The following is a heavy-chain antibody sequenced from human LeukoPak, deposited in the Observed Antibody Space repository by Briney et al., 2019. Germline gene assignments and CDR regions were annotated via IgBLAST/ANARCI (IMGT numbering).Heavy chain of an antibody. J-gene: IGHJ4*02. CDR2: ISSISHYI. D-gene: IGHD6-19*01. CDR3: AKDLGHPPGSGWYLGDY. CDR1: GFTFRAYS. Sequence: GGSLRLSCAASGFTFRAYSMNWVRQAPGKGLEWVSTISSISHYIYYADSVKGRFTISRDNARNSLYLQMNSLRAEDTAVYYCAKDLGHPPGSGWYLGDYWGQGTLVTVSS. V-gene: IGHV3-21*04.